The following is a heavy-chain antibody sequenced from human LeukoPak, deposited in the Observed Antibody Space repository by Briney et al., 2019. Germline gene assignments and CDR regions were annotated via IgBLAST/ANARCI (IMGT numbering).Heavy chain of an antibody. D-gene: IGHD1-20*01. J-gene: IGHJ4*02. CDR3: AKDRQITGTPYFDY. CDR2: ISGSGGST. V-gene: IGHV3-23*01. Sequence: GGSLRLSCAASGFTVSSNYMSWVRQAPGKGLEWVSAISGSGGSTYYADSVKGRFTISRDNSKNTLYLQMNSLRAEDTAVYYCAKDRQITGTPYFDYWGQGTLVTVSS. CDR1: GFTVSSNY.